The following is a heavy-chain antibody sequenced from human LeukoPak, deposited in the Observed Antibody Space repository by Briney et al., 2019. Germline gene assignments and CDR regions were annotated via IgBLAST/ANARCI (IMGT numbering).Heavy chain of an antibody. Sequence: ASVTVSFKASGYTFTSYDINWVRQATGQGLEWMGWMNPNSGNTGYAQKFQGRLTMTRNTSINTAYMELSSLRSDDTAVYYCAKAGILATMNADWFDHWGQGTLVTVSS. CDR2: MNPNSGNT. D-gene: IGHD5-12*01. J-gene: IGHJ5*02. CDR3: AKAGILATMNADWFDH. V-gene: IGHV1-8*01. CDR1: GYTFTSYD.